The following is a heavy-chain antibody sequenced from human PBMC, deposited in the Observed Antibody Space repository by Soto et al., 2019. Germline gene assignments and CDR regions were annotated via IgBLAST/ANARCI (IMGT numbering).Heavy chain of an antibody. Sequence: PGGSLRLSCAASGFTFSDYYMSWIRQAPGKGLEWVSYISSSSSYTNYADSVKGRFTISRDNAKNSLYLQMNSLRAEDTAVYYCARESDSSGYYTWFDPWGQGTLVTVS. CDR3: ARESDSSGYYTWFDP. J-gene: IGHJ5*02. CDR1: GFTFSDYY. D-gene: IGHD3-22*01. CDR2: ISSSSSYT. V-gene: IGHV3-11*06.